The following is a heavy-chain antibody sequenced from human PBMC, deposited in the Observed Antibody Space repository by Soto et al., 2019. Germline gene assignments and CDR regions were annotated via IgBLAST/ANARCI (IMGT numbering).Heavy chain of an antibody. CDR1: GFTFSSYW. CDR3: ARDRKGLELYYYYYMDV. J-gene: IGHJ6*03. Sequence: PGGSLRLSCAASGFTFSSYWMHWVRQAPGKGLVWVSRINGSSSSISYADSVKGRFTISRDNAKNSLYLQMNSLRAEDTAVYYCARDRKGLELYYYYYMDVWGKGTTVTVSS. CDR2: INGSSSSI. V-gene: IGHV3-74*01. D-gene: IGHD1-7*01.